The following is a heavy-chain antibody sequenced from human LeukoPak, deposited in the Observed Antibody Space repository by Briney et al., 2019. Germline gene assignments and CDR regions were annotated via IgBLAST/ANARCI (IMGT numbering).Heavy chain of an antibody. D-gene: IGHD3-10*01. CDR2: ISGSGGST. CDR3: AKASTWYYGSGSYQDY. Sequence: GGSLRLSCAASGFTFSSYAMSWVRQAPGKGMEWVSGISGSGGSTDYADSVKGRLTISRDNAKDTLYLQMHSLRAEDTAVYSCAKASTWYYGSGSYQDYWGQGTLVTVSS. J-gene: IGHJ4*02. V-gene: IGHV3-23*01. CDR1: GFTFSSYA.